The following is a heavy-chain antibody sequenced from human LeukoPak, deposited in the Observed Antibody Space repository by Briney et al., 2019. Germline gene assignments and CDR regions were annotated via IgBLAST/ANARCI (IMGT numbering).Heavy chain of an antibody. CDR2: INPNSGGT. CDR3: AIYAKCSSTSCFDY. Sequence: ASVKVSCKASGYTFTGYYMHWVRQAPGQGLEWMGWINPNSGGTNYAQKFQGRVTMTRDTSISTAYMELSSLRSEDTAVYYCAIYAKCSSTSCFDYWGQGTLVTVSS. V-gene: IGHV1-2*02. D-gene: IGHD2-2*01. CDR1: GYTFTGYY. J-gene: IGHJ4*02.